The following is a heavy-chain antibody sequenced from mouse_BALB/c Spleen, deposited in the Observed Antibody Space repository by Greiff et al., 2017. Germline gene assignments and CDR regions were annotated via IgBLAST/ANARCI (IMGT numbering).Heavy chain of an antibody. Sequence: VQLQQSGPELVKPGASVKISCKTSGYTVTEYTMHWVKQSHGKSLAWIGGINPNNGGTSYSQKFKGKATLTVDKSSSTAYMELRSLTSEDSAVYYCAREDYYGSSGDWYFDVWGAGTTVTVSS. V-gene: IGHV1-18*01. D-gene: IGHD1-1*01. CDR3: AREDYYGSSGDWYFDV. CDR2: INPNNGGT. CDR1: GYTVTEYT. J-gene: IGHJ1*01.